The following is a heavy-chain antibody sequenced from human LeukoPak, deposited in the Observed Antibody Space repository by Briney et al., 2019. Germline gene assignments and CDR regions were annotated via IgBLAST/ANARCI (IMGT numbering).Heavy chain of an antibody. CDR2: INPSGGST. CDR3: ARGAKVRNNYGDYYFDY. J-gene: IGHJ4*02. V-gene: IGHV1-46*01. Sequence: ASVKVSCKASGYTFTSYYMHWVRQAPGQGLEWMGIINPSGGSTSYAQKFQGRVTMTRDTPTSTVYMELSSLRSEDTAVYYCARGAKVRNNYGDYYFDYWGQGTLVTVSS. CDR1: GYTFTSYY. D-gene: IGHD4-17*01.